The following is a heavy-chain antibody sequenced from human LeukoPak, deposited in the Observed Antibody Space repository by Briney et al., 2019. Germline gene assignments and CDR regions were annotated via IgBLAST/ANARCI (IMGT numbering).Heavy chain of an antibody. V-gene: IGHV3-9*01. J-gene: IGHJ4*02. D-gene: IGHD3-22*01. CDR1: GFTFDDYA. CDR3: AKAATHNDSSCDY. Sequence: PGRSLILSCAASGFTFDDYAMHWVRQRPGKGLEWVAGVSWNSRNIGYADSVRGRFTVSRDNAKSSLFLQMNSLRLEDTAFYYCAKAATHNDSSCDYWGQGTLVTVSS. CDR2: VSWNSRNI.